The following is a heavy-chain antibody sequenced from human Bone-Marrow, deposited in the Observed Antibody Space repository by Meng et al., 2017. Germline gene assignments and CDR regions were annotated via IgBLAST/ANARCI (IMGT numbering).Heavy chain of an antibody. Sequence: GQLQHWGAGLLKPSETLSRTCIVSGGSFSDYYWSWIRQPPGKGLEWIGEINHSGSTNYNPSLESRATISVDTSQNNLSLKLSSVTAADSAVYYCARGPTTMAHDFDYWGQGTLVTVSS. D-gene: IGHD4-11*01. CDR1: GGSFSDYY. V-gene: IGHV4-34*01. J-gene: IGHJ4*02. CDR2: INHSGST. CDR3: ARGPTTMAHDFDY.